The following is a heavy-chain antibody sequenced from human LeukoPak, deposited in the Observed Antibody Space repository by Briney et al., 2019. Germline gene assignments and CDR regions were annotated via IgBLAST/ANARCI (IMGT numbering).Heavy chain of an antibody. J-gene: IGHJ4*02. CDR2: ISGSGGST. Sequence: GGSLRLSCAASGFTFSSYAVSWVRQAPGKGLEWVSSISGSGGSTYYADSVKGRFTISRDNPKNTLYLQMNSLRAEDTAVYYCARGVRGVILWGQGTLVTVSS. V-gene: IGHV3-23*01. CDR3: ARGVRGVIL. D-gene: IGHD3-10*01. CDR1: GFTFSSYA.